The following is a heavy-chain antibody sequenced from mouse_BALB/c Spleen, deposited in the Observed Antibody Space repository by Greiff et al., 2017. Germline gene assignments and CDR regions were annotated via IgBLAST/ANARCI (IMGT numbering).Heavy chain of an antibody. V-gene: IGHV1-54*01. CDR2: INPGSGGT. J-gene: IGHJ4*01. D-gene: IGHD2-4*01. CDR1: GYAFTNYL. CDR3: ARLITTKDYAMDY. Sequence: VQLQQSGAELVRPGTSVKVSCKASGYAFTNYLIEWVKQRPGQGLEWIGVINPGSGGTNYNEKFKGKATLTADKSSSTAYMQLSSLTSDDSAVYFCARLITTKDYAMDYWGQGTSVTVSS.